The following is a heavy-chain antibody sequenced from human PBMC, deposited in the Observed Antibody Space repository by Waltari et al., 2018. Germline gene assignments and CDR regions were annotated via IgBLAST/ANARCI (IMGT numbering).Heavy chain of an antibody. Sequence: EVQLVESGGGLVKQGGSLIVSFQAPGFTFSTAWMSWFRQAPGKGREWVVRIKSARDGAISDYSTPVRGRFIISSDDSKSMLYLQMSSLRTEDTAVYYCVTDGNLRYNGPHGPTFDYWGQGAPVTVSS. CDR3: VTDGNLRYNGPHGPTFDY. CDR1: GFTFSTAW. V-gene: IGHV3-15*01. CDR2: IKSARDGAIS. D-gene: IGHD5-12*01. J-gene: IGHJ4*02.